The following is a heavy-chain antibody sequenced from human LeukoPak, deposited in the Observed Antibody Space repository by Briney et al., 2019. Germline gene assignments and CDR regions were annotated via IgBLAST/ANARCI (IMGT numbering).Heavy chain of an antibody. CDR2: TNHSWDT. V-gene: IGHV4-59*08. CDR1: GGSISYYY. CDR3: ARLNVLDSSVLHHFDR. Sequence: SETLSLTCSVSGGSISYYYWSWIRQTPGKGLEWIAYTNHSWDTEYNPSLKSRVTISVDTSKNQFSLKLNSVTAADAAVYYCARLNVLDSSVLHHFDRWGQGTLVTVSS. J-gene: IGHJ4*02. D-gene: IGHD6-13*01.